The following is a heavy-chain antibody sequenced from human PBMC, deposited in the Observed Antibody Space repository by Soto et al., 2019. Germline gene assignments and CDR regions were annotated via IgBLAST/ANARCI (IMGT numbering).Heavy chain of an antibody. V-gene: IGHV1-8*01. D-gene: IGHD1-1*01. CDR2: MNPNSGNT. CDR1: GYTFTSYD. Sequence: QVQLVQSGAEVKKPGASVKVSCKASGYTFTSYDINWVRQATGQGLEWMGWMNPNSGNTGYAQKFQGRVTMTRNTSLNTGYMEMSSLRSEDTAVYYCAREMTTRGMDVGGQGPTFTVSS. J-gene: IGHJ6*02. CDR3: AREMTTRGMDV.